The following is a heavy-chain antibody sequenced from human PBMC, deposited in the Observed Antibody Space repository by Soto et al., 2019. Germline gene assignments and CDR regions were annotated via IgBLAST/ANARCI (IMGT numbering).Heavy chain of an antibody. J-gene: IGHJ6*02. D-gene: IGHD1-7*01. CDR3: AIVSAMTRNYLRGYSYYGMDV. CDR1: GGTFSSYA. CDR2: VIPIFGTA. Sequence: QVQLVQSGAEVKKPGSSVKVSCKASGGTFSSYAISWVRQAPGQGLEWMGGVIPIFGTANYAQKFQGRVTITADESTSTAYMELSSLRYEDTAVYYCAIVSAMTRNYLRGYSYYGMDVWGQGTTVTVSS. V-gene: IGHV1-69*01.